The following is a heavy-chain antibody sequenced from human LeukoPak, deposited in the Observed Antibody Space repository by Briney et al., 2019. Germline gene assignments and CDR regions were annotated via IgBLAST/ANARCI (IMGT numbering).Heavy chain of an antibody. V-gene: IGHV5-51*01. CDR2: IYPGDSDT. J-gene: IGHJ5*02. Sequence: GESLKISCQVSGYSFTSYWIGWVRQMPGKGLEWMGIIYPGDSDTRYSPSFQGQVTISADKSISTAYLQWSSLKASDTAMYYCARQMYYDFWEAPNWFDPWGQGTLVTVSS. CDR1: GYSFTSYW. D-gene: IGHD3-3*01. CDR3: ARQMYYDFWEAPNWFDP.